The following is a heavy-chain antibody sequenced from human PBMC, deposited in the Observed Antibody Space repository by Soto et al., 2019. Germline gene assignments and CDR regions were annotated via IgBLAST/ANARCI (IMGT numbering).Heavy chain of an antibody. CDR3: AGEKTSYGMDV. V-gene: IGHV1-8*01. CDR2: MNPNSGNT. Sequence: QVQLVQSGAEVKKPGASVKVSCKASGYTFTSYDINWVRQATGHGLEWMGWMNPNSGNTGYAQKFQTRVTMTRNTANSTAYRVLSSLTSEYSAVYYWAGEKTSYGMDVWGQGTTVTVSS. J-gene: IGHJ6*02. CDR1: GYTFTSYD.